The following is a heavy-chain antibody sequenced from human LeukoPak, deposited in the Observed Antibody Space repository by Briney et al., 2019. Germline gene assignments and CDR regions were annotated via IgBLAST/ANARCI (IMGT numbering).Heavy chain of an antibody. Sequence: GGSLRLSCAASGFTFSSYGTHWVRQAPGKGLEGVAVISYDGSNKYYADSVTRRSTISRDNSKNTLYLQMNRLRAEDTAVYYCAKDFQDYYDSSGPASWGQGTLVTVSS. CDR1: GFTFSSYG. CDR3: AKDFQDYYDSSGPAS. J-gene: IGHJ5*02. D-gene: IGHD3-22*01. CDR2: ISYDGSNK. V-gene: IGHV3-30*18.